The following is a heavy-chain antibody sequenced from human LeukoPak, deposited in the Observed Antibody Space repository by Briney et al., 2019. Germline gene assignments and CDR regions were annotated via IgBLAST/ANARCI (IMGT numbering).Heavy chain of an antibody. D-gene: IGHD6-13*01. CDR3: ARGIAAAGTGVNWFDP. V-gene: IGHV4-30-2*01. Sequence: PSETLSLTCTVSGGSISSGGYYWSWIRQPPGKGLEWIGYIYHSGSTYYNPSLKSRVTISVDRSKNQFSLKLSSVTAADTAVYYCARGIAAAGTGVNWFDPWGQGTLVTVSS. J-gene: IGHJ5*02. CDR2: IYHSGST. CDR1: GGSISSGGYY.